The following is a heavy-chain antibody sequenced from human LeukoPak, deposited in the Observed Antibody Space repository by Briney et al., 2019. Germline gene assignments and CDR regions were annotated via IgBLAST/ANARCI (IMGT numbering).Heavy chain of an antibody. J-gene: IGHJ4*02. D-gene: IGHD4-17*01. CDR3: AKSHAHDYADFFDY. CDR2: KRFDGSDQ. Sequence: GGSLRLSCAASGFTFSSYGRNWVRQAPGKGLEWVAFKRFDGSDQYYTDSVKGRFTISRDNSKNTLYLQMTSLRAEDTAVYYCAKSHAHDYADFFDYWGQGTLVTVSS. CDR1: GFTFSSYG. V-gene: IGHV3-30*02.